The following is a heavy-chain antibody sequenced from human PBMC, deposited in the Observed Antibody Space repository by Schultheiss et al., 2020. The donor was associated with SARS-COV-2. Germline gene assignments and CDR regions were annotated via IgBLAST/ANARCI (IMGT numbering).Heavy chain of an antibody. Sequence: SETLSLTCTVSGGSISSYYWSWIRQPPGKGLEWLGYISYSENTNYNPSLRSRVTISLDTSKNQFSLKLSSVTAADTAVYYCARLVGATTYYRYFDLWGRGTLVTVSS. CDR3: ARLVGATTYYRYFDL. D-gene: IGHD1-26*01. J-gene: IGHJ2*01. CDR1: GGSISSYY. CDR2: ISYSENT. V-gene: IGHV4-59*12.